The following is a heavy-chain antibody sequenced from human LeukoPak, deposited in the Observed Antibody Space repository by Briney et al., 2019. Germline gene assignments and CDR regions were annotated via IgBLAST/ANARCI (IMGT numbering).Heavy chain of an antibody. Sequence: VASVKVSCKASGYTFTSYDINWVRQATGQGLEWMGWMNPNSGNTGYAQKFQGRVTMTRNTSISTAYMELSSLRSEDTAVYYCARDDYDSSGYYYPYYFDYWGQGTLVTVSS. CDR2: MNPNSGNT. D-gene: IGHD3-22*01. CDR3: ARDDYDSSGYYYPYYFDY. V-gene: IGHV1-8*01. CDR1: GYTFTSYD. J-gene: IGHJ4*02.